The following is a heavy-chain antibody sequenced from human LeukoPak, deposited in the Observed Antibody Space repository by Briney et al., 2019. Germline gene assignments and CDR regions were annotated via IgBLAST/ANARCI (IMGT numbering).Heavy chain of an antibody. CDR2: ISGSGGSP. CDR3: ARGGHYCSSTSCYGQRYYYYYYGMDV. V-gene: IGHV3-23*01. Sequence: PGGSLRLSCAASRFTFSSYAMSWVRQAPGKGLEWVSTISGSGGSPYYADSVKGRFTISRDNSKNTLYLQMNSLKTEDTAVYYCARGGHYCSSTSCYGQRYYYYYYGMDVWGQGTTVIVSS. D-gene: IGHD2-2*01. CDR1: RFTFSSYA. J-gene: IGHJ6*02.